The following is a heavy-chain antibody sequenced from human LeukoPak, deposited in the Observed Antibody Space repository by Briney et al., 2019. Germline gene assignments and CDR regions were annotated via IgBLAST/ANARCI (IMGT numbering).Heavy chain of an antibody. V-gene: IGHV4-59*01. D-gene: IGHD4-17*01. CDR3: ARFVTVTSKFDY. CDR2: IYYSGST. J-gene: IGHJ4*02. Sequence: SETPSLTCTVSGGSISSYYWSWIRQPPGKGLEWIGYIYYSGSTNYNPSLKSRVTISVDTSKNQFSLKLSSVTAADTAVYYCARFVTVTSKFDYWGQGTLVTVSS. CDR1: GGSISSYY.